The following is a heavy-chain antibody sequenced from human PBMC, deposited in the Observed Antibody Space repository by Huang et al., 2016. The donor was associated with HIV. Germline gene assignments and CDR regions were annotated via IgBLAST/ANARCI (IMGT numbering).Heavy chain of an antibody. D-gene: IGHD4-17*01. CDR2: ISNDGKNI. Sequence: EVQLVESGGRLVKPGGSLRLSCAASGFTFSSYNMNWVRQAPGKGLEGVSSISNDGKNIFVADSMRVRLAIAGDKDKKSLYVERNSLEAEDTATYYCSRSYGTLGRDYAIDYWGHGTLVTVSS. CDR1: GFTFSSYN. V-gene: IGHV3-21*01. CDR3: SRSYGTLGRDYAIDY. J-gene: IGHJ4*01.